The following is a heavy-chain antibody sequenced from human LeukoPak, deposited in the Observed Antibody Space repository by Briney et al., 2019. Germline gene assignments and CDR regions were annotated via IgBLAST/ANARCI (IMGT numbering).Heavy chain of an antibody. D-gene: IGHD3-10*01. CDR1: GGSISSGSYY. V-gene: IGHV4-61*02. Sequence: SQTLSLTCTVSGGSISSGSYYWSWIRQPAGKGLERIGRIYTSGSTNYNPSLKSRVTISVDTSKNQFSLKLSSVTAADTAVYYCARSAVLLWFGGPNLDFDYWGQGTLVTVSS. CDR2: IYTSGST. CDR3: ARSAVLLWFGGPNLDFDY. J-gene: IGHJ4*02.